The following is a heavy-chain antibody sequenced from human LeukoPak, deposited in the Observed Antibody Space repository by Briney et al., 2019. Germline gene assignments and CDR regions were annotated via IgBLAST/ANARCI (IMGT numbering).Heavy chain of an antibody. D-gene: IGHD1-26*01. Sequence: GGSLRLSCAASGFIFSSYSMNWVRQAPGKGLEWVSYISRDGSTTYYSASVKGRFTISRDNAKNSLYLQMNSLRAEDTAVYYCARARRGGSYSTDYWGQGTLVTVSS. CDR3: ARARRGGSYSTDY. CDR1: GFIFSSYS. V-gene: IGHV3-48*04. CDR2: ISRDGSTT. J-gene: IGHJ4*02.